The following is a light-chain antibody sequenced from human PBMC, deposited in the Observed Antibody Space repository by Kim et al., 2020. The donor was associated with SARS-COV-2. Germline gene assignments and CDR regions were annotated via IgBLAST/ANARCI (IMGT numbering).Light chain of an antibody. CDR3: SSYAGSNNWV. CDR1: SSGVSGYDY. Sequence: GHADATSRTGRSSGVSGYDYVAWYQPHPGKAPKLMIYEVNKRPAGVPDRFSGSKSGNTASLTVSGLQAEDEADYYCSSYAGSNNWVFGGGTQLTVL. V-gene: IGLV2-8*01. CDR2: EVN. J-gene: IGLJ2*01.